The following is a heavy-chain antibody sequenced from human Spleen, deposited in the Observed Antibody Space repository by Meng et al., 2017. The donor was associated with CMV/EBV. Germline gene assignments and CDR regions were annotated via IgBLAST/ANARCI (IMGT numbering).Heavy chain of an antibody. J-gene: IGHJ4*02. CDR1: GGSFRGYY. CDR2: INHSGST. V-gene: IGHV4-34*01. CDR3: ARGPPFRD. Sequence: LSLTCAVYGGSFRGYYWSWIRQPPGKGLEWIGEINHSGSTNYNPSLKSRVTISVDTSKNQFSLKLSSVTAADTAVHYCARGPPFRDWGQGTLVTVSS.